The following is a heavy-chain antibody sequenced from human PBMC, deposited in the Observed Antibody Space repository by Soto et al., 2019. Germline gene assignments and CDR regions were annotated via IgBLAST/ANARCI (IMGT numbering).Heavy chain of an antibody. CDR1: GGSFSGYY. J-gene: IGHJ4*02. CDR3: ARAHKNYYDSSGYRYYFDY. V-gene: IGHV4-34*01. D-gene: IGHD3-22*01. CDR2: INHSGST. Sequence: SETLSLTCAVYGGSFSGYYWSWIRQPPGKGLEWIGEINHSGSTNYNPSLKSRVTISVDTSKNQFSLKLSSVTAADTAVYYCARAHKNYYDSSGYRYYFDYWGQGTLVTVSS.